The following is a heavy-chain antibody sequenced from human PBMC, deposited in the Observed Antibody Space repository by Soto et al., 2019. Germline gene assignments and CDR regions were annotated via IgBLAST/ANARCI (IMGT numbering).Heavy chain of an antibody. J-gene: IGHJ5*02. CDR2: IFQSGST. CDR3: ARGRGRYSSGWSWFDP. Sequence: SETLSLTCGVSGGSIRSTDWWTWVRQPPGKGLEWIGEIFQSGSTTYTPSRESRVTISVDKSKNQFSLTLTSVTAADTAVYFCARGRGRYSSGWSWFDPWGQGILVTVSS. V-gene: IGHV4-4*02. D-gene: IGHD6-19*01. CDR1: GGSIRSTDW.